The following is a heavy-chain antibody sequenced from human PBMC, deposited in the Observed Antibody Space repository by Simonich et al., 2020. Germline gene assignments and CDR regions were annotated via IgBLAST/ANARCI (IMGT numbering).Heavy chain of an antibody. D-gene: IGHD3-9*01. CDR3: ASDGAYDTVVTGAY. Sequence: EVQLVESGGGLVQPGGSLRLSCAASGFTFSSYEMNWVRQAQGKVLEWVSYISSSGSTIYDADSVKGRFTISRDNAKNSLYLQMNSLRAEDTAVYYCASDGAYDTVVTGAYWGQGTLVTVSS. V-gene: IGHV3-48*03. J-gene: IGHJ4*02. CDR1: GFTFSSYE. CDR2: ISSSGSTI.